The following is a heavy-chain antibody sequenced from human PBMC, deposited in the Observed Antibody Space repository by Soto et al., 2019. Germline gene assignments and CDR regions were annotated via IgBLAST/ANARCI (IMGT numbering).Heavy chain of an antibody. Sequence: VGSVRLSCAASGFTFSSYAMSWVRHAPGKGLEWVSAISGSGGSTYYADSVKGRFTISRDNSKNTLYLQMNSLRAEDTAVYYCAKVTDCSGGSCWDPTFEYWGQGTLGTVSS. CDR1: GFTFSSYA. J-gene: IGHJ4*02. D-gene: IGHD2-15*01. CDR2: ISGSGGST. V-gene: IGHV3-23*01. CDR3: AKVTDCSGGSCWDPTFEY.